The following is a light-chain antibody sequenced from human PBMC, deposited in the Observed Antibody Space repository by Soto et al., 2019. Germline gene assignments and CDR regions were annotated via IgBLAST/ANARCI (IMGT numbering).Light chain of an antibody. CDR3: QQSFRTPPWT. J-gene: IGKJ1*01. V-gene: IGKV1-39*01. CDR1: QSISTY. CDR2: GAS. Sequence: DIQMTQSPSSLSAFVGDRVTITCRTSQSISTYLNWYQHKPGKAPKLLIYGASSLQSGVPSRFSGSGSGTDFTLTISSLQPEDFATYYCQQSFRTPPWTFGQGTKVEMK.